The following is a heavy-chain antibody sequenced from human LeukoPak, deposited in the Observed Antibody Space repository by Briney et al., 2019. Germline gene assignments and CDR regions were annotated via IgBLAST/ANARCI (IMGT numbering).Heavy chain of an antibody. CDR3: ASRRSGFDY. CDR1: EFTVSSNY. Sequence: GGSLRLSCAASEFTVSSNYMSWVRQAPGKGLEWVSVIYSGGSTYYADSVKGRFTISRDNSKNTLYLQMNSLRAEDTAVYYCASRRSGFDYWGQGTLVTVSS. CDR2: IYSGGST. V-gene: IGHV3-66*01. J-gene: IGHJ4*02. D-gene: IGHD2-15*01.